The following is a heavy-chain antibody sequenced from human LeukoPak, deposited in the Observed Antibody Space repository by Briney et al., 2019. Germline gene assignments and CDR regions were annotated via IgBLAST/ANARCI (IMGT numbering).Heavy chain of an antibody. V-gene: IGHV4-59*08. CDR2: IYYSGTT. J-gene: IGHJ4*02. Sequence: SETLSLTCTVSGDSINNYYWSWLRQPPGKGLEWLGYIYYSGTTNYNPSLKSRVSISVDTSKKQFSLKLSSVTAADTAVYYCARALPSGWYAYYFDYWGQGTLVTVSS. CDR1: GDSINNYY. CDR3: ARALPSGWYAYYFDY. D-gene: IGHD6-19*01.